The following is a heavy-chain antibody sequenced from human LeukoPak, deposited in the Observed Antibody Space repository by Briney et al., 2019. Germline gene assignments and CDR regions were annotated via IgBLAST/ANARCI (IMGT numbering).Heavy chain of an antibody. CDR3: AKDSSSWWDYFDY. CDR2: ISGSGGST. V-gene: IGHV3-23*01. CDR1: GFTFSIDA. J-gene: IGHJ4*02. D-gene: IGHD6-13*01. Sequence: GGALRLSCAVSGFTFSIDAISCVREAPGGGVEWVSAISGSGGSTYYADSVKGRFTISRDNSKNTLYLQMNSLRAEDMDVYYCAKDSSSWWDYFDYWGQGTLVTVSS.